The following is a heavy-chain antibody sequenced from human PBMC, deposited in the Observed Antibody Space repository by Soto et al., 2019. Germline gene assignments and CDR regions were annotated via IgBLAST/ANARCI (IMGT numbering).Heavy chain of an antibody. J-gene: IGHJ6*04. CDR1: GGTFSTSA. V-gene: IGHV1-69*12. Sequence: QVQVVQSGAEVKKPGSSVKVSCKTSGGTFSTSAISWVRQAPGQGLEWMGGIMPIFRTADYAQNFRGRVTITADESASTAYLELRSLTSEDTAVYYCARDKDRAQLGGNYYCIMDVGGEGTTVIVTS. D-gene: IGHD3-3*02. CDR3: ARDKDRAQLGGNYYCIMDV. CDR2: IMPIFRTA.